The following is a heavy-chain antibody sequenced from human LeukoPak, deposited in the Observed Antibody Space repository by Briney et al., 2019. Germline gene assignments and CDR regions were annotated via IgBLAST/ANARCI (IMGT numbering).Heavy chain of an antibody. CDR1: GFTLSSYE. D-gene: IGHD6-6*01. Sequence: GGSLRLSCAASGFTLSSYEMNWVRQAPGKGLEWVSYISSSGSTIYYADSVKGRFTISRDNAKNSLYLQMNSLRAEDTAVYYRARDRVAARLYYYYYMGVWGKGTTVTVSS. CDR2: ISSSGSTI. J-gene: IGHJ6*03. V-gene: IGHV3-48*03. CDR3: ARDRVAARLYYYYYMGV.